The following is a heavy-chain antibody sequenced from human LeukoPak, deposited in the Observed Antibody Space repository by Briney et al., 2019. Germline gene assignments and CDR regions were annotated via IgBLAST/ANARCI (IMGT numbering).Heavy chain of an antibody. V-gene: IGHV3-7*04. CDR3: ARGPRVIAAAGGEYYFDY. CDR2: IKQDGSEK. D-gene: IGHD6-13*01. J-gene: IGHJ4*02. CDR1: GFTFSSYW. Sequence: PGGSLRLSCAASGFTFSSYWMSWVPQAPGKGLEWVANIKQDGSEKYYVDSVKGRFTISRDNAKNSLYLQMNSLRAEDTAVYYCARGPRVIAAAGGEYYFDYWGQGTLVTVSS.